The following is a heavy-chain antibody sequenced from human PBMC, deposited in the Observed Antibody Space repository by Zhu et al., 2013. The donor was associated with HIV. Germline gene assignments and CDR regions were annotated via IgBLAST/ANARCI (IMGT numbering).Heavy chain of an antibody. CDR3: ARSDYYDSSGYYHHDY. V-gene: IGHV1-2*02. CDR2: INPNSGGT. CDR1: GYTFTGYY. Sequence: QVQLVQSGAEVKKPGASVKVSCKASGYTFTGYYMHWVRQAPGQGLEWMGWINPNSGGTNYAQKFQGRVTMTRDTSISTAYMELSRLRSDDTAVYYCARSDYYDSSGYYHHDYWGQGTLVTVSS. D-gene: IGHD3-22*01. J-gene: IGHJ4*02.